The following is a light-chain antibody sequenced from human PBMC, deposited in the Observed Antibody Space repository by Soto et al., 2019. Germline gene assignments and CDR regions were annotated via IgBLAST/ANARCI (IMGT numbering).Light chain of an antibody. J-gene: IGKJ2*01. CDR3: MQALQTPYT. CDR2: LGS. CDR1: QSLLHSNVYNY. V-gene: IGKV2-28*01. Sequence: DIVMTQSPLSLPVTPGEPASISCRSSQSLLHSNVYNYLDWYLQKPGQSPQLLIYLGSNRASGVPDRLSGSGSGTDFTLKISRVKAEDVGVYYCMQALQTPYTFGQGTKLEIK.